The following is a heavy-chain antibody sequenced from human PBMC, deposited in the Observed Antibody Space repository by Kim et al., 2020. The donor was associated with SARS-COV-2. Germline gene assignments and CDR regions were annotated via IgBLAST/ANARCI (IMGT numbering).Heavy chain of an antibody. Sequence: SRVTISVDTSKNQFSLKLSSVTAADTAVYYCARHIRFLEWLLSTGDYFDYWGQGTLVTVSS. V-gene: IGHV4-39*01. D-gene: IGHD3-3*01. J-gene: IGHJ4*02. CDR3: ARHIRFLEWLLSTGDYFDY.